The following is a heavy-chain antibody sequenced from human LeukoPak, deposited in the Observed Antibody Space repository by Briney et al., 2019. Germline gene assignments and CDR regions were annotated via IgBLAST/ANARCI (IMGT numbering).Heavy chain of an antibody. CDR3: ARDEGGYCTNGVCLPRNY. Sequence: ASVKVSCKASGYTFTSYGISWVRQAPGQGLEWMGWISAYNGNTNYAQKLQGRVTMTTDTSTSTAYMELRSLRSNDTAVYYCARDEGGYCTNGVCLPRNYWGQGTLVNISS. CDR1: GYTFTSYG. D-gene: IGHD2-8*01. V-gene: IGHV1-18*01. CDR2: ISAYNGNT. J-gene: IGHJ4*02.